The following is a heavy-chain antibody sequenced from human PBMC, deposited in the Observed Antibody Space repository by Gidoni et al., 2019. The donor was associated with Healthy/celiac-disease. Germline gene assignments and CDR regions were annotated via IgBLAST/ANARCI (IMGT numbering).Heavy chain of an antibody. V-gene: IGHV3-30*18. CDR3: AKDSRASGSYLDY. J-gene: IGHJ4*02. D-gene: IGHD1-26*01. CDR1: GFTFSSYG. Sequence: QVQLVESGGGVVQPGRSLRLSCAASGFTFSSYGMHWVRQAPGKGLEWVAVISYDGSNKYYADSVKGRFNISRDNSKNTLYLQMNSLRAEDTAVYYCAKDSRASGSYLDYWGQGTLVTVSS. CDR2: ISYDGSNK.